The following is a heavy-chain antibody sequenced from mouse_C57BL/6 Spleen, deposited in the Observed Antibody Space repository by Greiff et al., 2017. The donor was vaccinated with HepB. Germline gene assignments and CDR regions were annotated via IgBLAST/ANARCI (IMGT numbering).Heavy chain of an antibody. J-gene: IGHJ2*01. CDR3: TTFPTYGSLDY. Sequence: VQLQQSGAELVRPGASVKLSCTASGFNIKDDYMHWVKQRPEQGLEWIGWIDPENGDTEYASKFQGKATITADTSSNTAYLQLSSLTSEDTAVYYCTTFPTYGSLDYWGQGTTLTVSS. CDR1: GFNIKDDY. D-gene: IGHD1-1*01. V-gene: IGHV14-4*01. CDR2: IDPENGDT.